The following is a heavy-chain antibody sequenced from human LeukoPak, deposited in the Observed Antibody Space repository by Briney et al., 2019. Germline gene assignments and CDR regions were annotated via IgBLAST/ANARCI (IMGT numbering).Heavy chain of an antibody. D-gene: IGHD1-26*01. V-gene: IGHV3-21*01. J-gene: IGHJ4*03. CDR1: GFISSTSA. CDR3: TRDPAYYLRYGYFDY. Sequence: GGSLRLSCSASGFISSTSAMNWVRQAPGKGLEWVSSINSVGSHIYYRDSVKGRFTTSRDNAKNSVYLQMNNLRAADTALYYCTRDPAYYLRYGYFDYWGQGILVTVSS. CDR2: INSVGSHI.